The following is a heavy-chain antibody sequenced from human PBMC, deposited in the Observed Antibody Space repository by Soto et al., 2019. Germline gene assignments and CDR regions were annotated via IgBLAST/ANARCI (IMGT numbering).Heavy chain of an antibody. V-gene: IGHV1-69*13. CDR3: ARPSYSYDSSGYYLFDY. Sequence: GSSVKVSCKASGGTFSSYATSWLRQAPGQGLEWMGGIIPIFGTANYAQKLQGRVTIIADESTSTAYMELSSLRSEDTAMYYCARPSYSYDSSGYYLFDYWGQGTLVTVSS. CDR2: IIPIFGTA. D-gene: IGHD3-22*01. J-gene: IGHJ4*02. CDR1: GGTFSSYA.